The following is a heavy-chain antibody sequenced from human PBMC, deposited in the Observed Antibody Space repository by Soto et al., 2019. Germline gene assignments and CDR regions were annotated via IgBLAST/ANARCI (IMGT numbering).Heavy chain of an antibody. D-gene: IGHD3-9*01. V-gene: IGHV2-5*02. CDR3: AHSKRIIRYFDLGYFDS. Sequence: QITLKESGPTLLKPTQTLTLTCTFSGFSFISSGEGVGWIRQPPGKALEWLALIYWDDDRRYNPSLENRLTITKDTDSSXRXMFLTLTDVDPADTATYYCAHSKRIIRYFDLGYFDSWGQGAPVTVSS. CDR2: IYWDDDR. CDR1: GFSFISSGEG. J-gene: IGHJ4*02.